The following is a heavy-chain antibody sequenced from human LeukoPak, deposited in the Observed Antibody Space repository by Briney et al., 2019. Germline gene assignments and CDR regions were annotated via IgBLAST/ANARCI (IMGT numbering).Heavy chain of an antibody. D-gene: IGHD3-22*01. CDR2: IFPSGST. V-gene: IGHV4-4*02. J-gene: IGHJ4*02. CDR3: VTHYDRSGYKWDY. Sequence: PSETLSLTCAVSGGSITNNNWWSWVRQPPGQGLEWIGEIFPSGSTTYSPSLKSRVTISMDKSRNQFSLKLTSVTAADTAVYYCVTHYDRSGYKWDYWGQGTLVTVSS. CDR1: GGSITNNNW.